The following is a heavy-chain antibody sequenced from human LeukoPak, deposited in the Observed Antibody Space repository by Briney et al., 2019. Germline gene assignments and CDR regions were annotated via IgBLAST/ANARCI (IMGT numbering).Heavy chain of an antibody. CDR2: IIPIFGTA. CDR3: ARGANYDFWSGYFDWFDP. V-gene: IGHV1-69*06. Sequence: GGSLRLSCAASGFTFSSYAISWVRQAPGQGLEWMGGIIPIFGTANYAQKFQGRVTITADKSTSTAYMELSSLRSEDTAVYYCARGANYDFWSGYFDWFDPWGQGTLVTVSS. D-gene: IGHD3-3*01. CDR1: GFTFSSYA. J-gene: IGHJ5*02.